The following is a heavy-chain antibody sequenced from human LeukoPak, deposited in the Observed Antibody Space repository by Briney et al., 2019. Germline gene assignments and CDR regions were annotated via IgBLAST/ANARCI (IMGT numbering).Heavy chain of an antibody. J-gene: IGHJ3*02. CDR3: ARDATYYYDSSGPTLGAFDI. Sequence: GGSLRLSCAASGFTFSSYSMNWVRQAPGKGLEWVSSISSSSSYIYYADSVKGRFTISRDNSKNTLYLQMNSLRAEDTAVYYCARDATYYYDSSGPTLGAFDIWGQGTMVTVSS. CDR1: GFTFSSYS. V-gene: IGHV3-21*01. D-gene: IGHD3-22*01. CDR2: ISSSSSYI.